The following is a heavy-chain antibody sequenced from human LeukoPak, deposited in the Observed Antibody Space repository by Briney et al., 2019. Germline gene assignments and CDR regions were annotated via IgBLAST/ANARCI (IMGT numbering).Heavy chain of an antibody. D-gene: IGHD3-22*01. V-gene: IGHV1-18*01. CDR1: GYTFTTYG. CDR2: ISAHNGNT. Sequence: ASVKVSCKASGYTFTTYGISLVRQAPGQGLEWMGWISAHNGNTNYAQKLQGRVTMTTDTSTSTAYMELTSLRSDDTAVYYCARGRGDSSGFYTAYWGQGTLVTVSS. CDR3: ARGRGDSSGFYTAY. J-gene: IGHJ4*02.